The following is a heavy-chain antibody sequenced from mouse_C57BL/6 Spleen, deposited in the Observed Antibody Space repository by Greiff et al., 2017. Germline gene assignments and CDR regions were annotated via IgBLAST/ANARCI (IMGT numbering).Heavy chain of an antibody. CDR3: ARYYYGSSYRYFDV. CDR1: GYAFSSSW. CDR2: IYPGDGDT. D-gene: IGHD1-1*01. Sequence: QVQLQQSGPELVKPGASVKISCKASGYAFSSSWMNWVQQRPGKGLEWIGRIYPGDGDTNYNGKFKGKATLTADKSSSTAYMQLSSLTSEDSAVYFCARYYYGSSYRYFDVWGTGTTVTISS. V-gene: IGHV1-82*01. J-gene: IGHJ1*03.